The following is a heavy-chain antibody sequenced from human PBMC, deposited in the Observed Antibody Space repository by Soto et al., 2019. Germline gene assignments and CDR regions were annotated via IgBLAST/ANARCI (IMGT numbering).Heavy chain of an antibody. D-gene: IGHD3-22*01. J-gene: IGHJ4*02. CDR2: IWSDGRNE. CDR3: TTLWEYYYDSRNYHPAY. CDR1: GFSFRTYG. V-gene: IGHV3-33*01. Sequence: GGSLRLSXAASGFSFRTYGMHWVRQAPGKGLDWVAIIWSDGRNEYYADSVKGRFTISRDTSKIYLQMNSLRTEDTAVYYCTTLWEYYYDSRNYHPAYWGQGALVTVSS.